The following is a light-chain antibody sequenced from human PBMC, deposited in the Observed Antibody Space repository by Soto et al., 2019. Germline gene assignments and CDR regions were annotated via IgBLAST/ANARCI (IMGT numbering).Light chain of an antibody. CDR1: SSNIGAGYD. CDR3: QSYDNSLSAFV. Sequence: QSVLTQPPSVSGAPGQRVTISCTGSSSNIGAGYDVHWYQQLPGTAPKLLIYGNSDRPSGVPDRFSGSKSDTSASLAITGLQAEDEADYYCQSYDNSLSAFVFGTGTKVTVL. V-gene: IGLV1-40*01. J-gene: IGLJ1*01. CDR2: GNS.